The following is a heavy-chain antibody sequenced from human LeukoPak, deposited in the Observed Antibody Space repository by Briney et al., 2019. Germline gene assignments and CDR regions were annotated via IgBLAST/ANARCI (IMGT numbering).Heavy chain of an antibody. D-gene: IGHD3-22*01. CDR1: TSR. CDR2: IGTYGGDT. V-gene: IGHV1-18*01. CDR3: ARDLWNFYDDSGYNRDFYS. J-gene: IGHJ5*01. Sequence: ASVKVSCKATSRISWVRQAPGQGLQWMGWIGTYGGDTYYAQKFQGRITVTTDTSTSTVYIELRNLRSDDTAVYYCARDLWNFYDDSGYNRDFYSWGQGTLVTVSS.